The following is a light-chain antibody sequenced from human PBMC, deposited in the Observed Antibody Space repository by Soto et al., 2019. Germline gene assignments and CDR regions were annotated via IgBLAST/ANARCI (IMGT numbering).Light chain of an antibody. CDR3: LQDDNFPLT. CDR2: AAS. Sequence: AIQMTQSPSSLSASVGDRVTITCRASQGIRNDLGWYQQKPGKAPKLLIYAASTLQSGVPSRFSGSGSGTDFTLTITSLQPEDSATYYCLQDDNFPLTFGGGTKVEIK. V-gene: IGKV1-6*01. CDR1: QGIRND. J-gene: IGKJ4*01.